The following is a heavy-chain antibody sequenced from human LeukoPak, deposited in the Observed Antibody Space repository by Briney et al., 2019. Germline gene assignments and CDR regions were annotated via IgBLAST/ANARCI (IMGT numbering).Heavy chain of an antibody. Sequence: ASVKVSCKASGYTFTSYDINWVRQAPGQGLEWMGRIIPILGIANYAQKFRGRVTITADKSTSTAYMELSSLRSEDTAVYYCARSGYSNYEDYWGQGTLVTVSS. CDR2: IIPILGIA. CDR3: ARSGYSNYEDY. CDR1: GYTFTSYD. D-gene: IGHD4-11*01. V-gene: IGHV1-69*04. J-gene: IGHJ4*02.